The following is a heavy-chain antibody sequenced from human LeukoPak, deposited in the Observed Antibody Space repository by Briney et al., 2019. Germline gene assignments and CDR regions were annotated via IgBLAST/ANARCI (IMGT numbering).Heavy chain of an antibody. CDR2: IIPHFGTA. CDR3: ALNIAARPGYFDP. D-gene: IGHD6-6*01. CDR1: GGTFGTYV. V-gene: IGHV1-69*13. Sequence: ASVKVSCKASGGTFGTYVISWLRQAPGQGFGWMGGIIPHFGTANYAQKFQGRVTITADEPTSTAYVELSNLTYADTAVYYCALNIAARPGYFDPWGQGTLVTVSS. J-gene: IGHJ5*02.